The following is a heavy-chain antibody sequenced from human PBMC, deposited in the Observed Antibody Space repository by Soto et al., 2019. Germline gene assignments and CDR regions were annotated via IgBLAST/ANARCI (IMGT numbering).Heavy chain of an antibody. J-gene: IGHJ3*02. CDR3: ARDRGYSYGYDNDAFHI. CDR1: GYTFTSYG. Sequence: ASVKVSCKASGYTFTSYGISWVRQAPGQGLEWMGWISAYNGNTNYAQKLQGRVTMTTDTSTSTAYMELRSLRSDDTAVYYCARDRGYSYGYDNDAFHIWGQGTMVNVSS. CDR2: ISAYNGNT. V-gene: IGHV1-18*01. D-gene: IGHD5-18*01.